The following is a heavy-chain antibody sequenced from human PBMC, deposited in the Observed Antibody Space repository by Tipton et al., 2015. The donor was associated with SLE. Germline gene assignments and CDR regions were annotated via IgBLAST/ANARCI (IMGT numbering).Heavy chain of an antibody. V-gene: IGHV1-69*01. CDR1: GGTFNSFG. Sequence: QSGPEVKKTGSSVKVSCKTSGGTFNSFGISWVRQAPGQGLEWMGGIIPIFGMADYPQKFQGRVTITADESRTTTYMELTSLKSEDTAVYYCARNRPVTGRRFYYYDMDLWGQGTAVTVSS. J-gene: IGHJ6*02. CDR2: IIPIFGMA. CDR3: ARNRPVTGRRFYYYDMDL. D-gene: IGHD6-19*01.